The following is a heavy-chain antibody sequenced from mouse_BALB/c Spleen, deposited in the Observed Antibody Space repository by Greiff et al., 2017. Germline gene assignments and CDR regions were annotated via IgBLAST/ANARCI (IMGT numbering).Heavy chain of an antibody. CDR1: GYAFTSYN. CDR2: IDPYNGGT. D-gene: IGHD1-1*01. CDR3: ARAPHYYGSSSFAY. V-gene: IGHV1S135*01. J-gene: IGHJ3*01. Sequence: EVQLQQSGPELVKPGASVKVSCKASGYAFTSYNMYWVKQSHGKSLEWIGYIDPYNGGTSYNQKFKGKATLTVDKSSSTAYMHLNSLTSEDSAVYYCARAPHYYGSSSFAYWGQGTLVTVSA.